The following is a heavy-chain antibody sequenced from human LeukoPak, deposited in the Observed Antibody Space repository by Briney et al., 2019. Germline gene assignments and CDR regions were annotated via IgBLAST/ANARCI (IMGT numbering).Heavy chain of an antibody. D-gene: IGHD6-13*01. V-gene: IGHV3-23*01. CDR1: GFTFSSYA. Sequence: GGSLRLSCTASGFTFSSYAMSWVRQAPGKGLEWVSVISAAASTSYADSVKGRFTISRDNSQNTLYLQMYSLRAEDAAVYYCAKGTEYSSSWYKEALDYWGQGALVTVSS. CDR2: ISAAAST. J-gene: IGHJ4*02. CDR3: AKGTEYSSSWYKEALDY.